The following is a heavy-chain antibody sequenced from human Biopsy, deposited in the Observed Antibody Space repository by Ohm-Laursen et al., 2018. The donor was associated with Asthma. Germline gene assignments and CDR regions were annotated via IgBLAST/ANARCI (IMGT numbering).Heavy chain of an antibody. V-gene: IGHV1-18*01. D-gene: IGHD3-10*01. CDR2: ISVYSGNT. Sequence: SVKVSCKTSGYTFSSAGITWVRQAPGQGLEWMGWISVYSGNTKVAQKLQDRVTMITDTSTSTAYMELRSLRSDDTAVYFCARAVDYSHYYGIDVWGQGTTVTVS. CDR3: ARAVDYSHYYGIDV. CDR1: GYTFSSAG. J-gene: IGHJ6*02.